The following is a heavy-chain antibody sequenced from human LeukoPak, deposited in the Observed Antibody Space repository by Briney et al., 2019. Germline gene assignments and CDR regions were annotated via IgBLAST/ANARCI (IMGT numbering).Heavy chain of an antibody. V-gene: IGHV4-34*09. CDR3: ARRDSAVGHYFDY. CDR2: IYYSGST. D-gene: IGHD1-26*01. CDR1: GGSFSGYY. J-gene: IGHJ4*02. Sequence: PSETLSLTCAVYGGSFSGYYWSWIRQPPGKGLEGIGYIYYSGSTYYNPSLKSRVTISVDTSKNQFSLKLSSVTAADTAVYYCARRDSAVGHYFDYWGQGTLVTVSS.